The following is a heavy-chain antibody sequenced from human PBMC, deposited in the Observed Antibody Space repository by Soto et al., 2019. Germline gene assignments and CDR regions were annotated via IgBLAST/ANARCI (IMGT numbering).Heavy chain of an antibody. CDR1: GYTFSDYG. Sequence: ASVKVSCKTSGYTFSDYGISWVRQAPGQGLEWMGWISAKNGNTNFAQKFRGRVTMITDTSTNTVYMELRNLRLDDTAVYYCAREPPETPPDYWGQGTLLTVSS. CDR2: ISAKNGNT. CDR3: AREPPETPPDY. V-gene: IGHV1-18*01. J-gene: IGHJ4*02.